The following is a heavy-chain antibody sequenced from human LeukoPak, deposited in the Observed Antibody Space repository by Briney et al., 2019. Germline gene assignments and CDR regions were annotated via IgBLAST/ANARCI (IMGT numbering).Heavy chain of an antibody. CDR3: ARAHDDSSGFGVGAFDI. Sequence: SVTVSCKASGGTFSSYAISWVRQAPGQGLEWMGGIIPIFGTANYAQKFQGRVTITADESTSTAYMELSSLRSEDTAVYYCARAHDDSSGFGVGAFDIWGQGTMVTVSS. CDR2: IIPIFGTA. D-gene: IGHD3-22*01. V-gene: IGHV1-69*13. CDR1: GGTFSSYA. J-gene: IGHJ3*02.